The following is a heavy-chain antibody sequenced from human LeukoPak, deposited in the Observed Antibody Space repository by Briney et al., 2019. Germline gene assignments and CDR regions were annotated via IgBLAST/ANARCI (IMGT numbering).Heavy chain of an antibody. V-gene: IGHV4-34*01. Sequence: SETLSLTCAVYGGSFSGYYWSWIRQPPGKGLEWIGEINHSGSTNYNPSLKSRVTISVDTSKNQFSLKLSSATAADTAVYYCARVCSGGSCYSSPFDYWGQGTLVTVSS. J-gene: IGHJ4*02. CDR2: INHSGST. CDR1: GGSFSGYY. D-gene: IGHD2-15*01. CDR3: ARVCSGGSCYSSPFDY.